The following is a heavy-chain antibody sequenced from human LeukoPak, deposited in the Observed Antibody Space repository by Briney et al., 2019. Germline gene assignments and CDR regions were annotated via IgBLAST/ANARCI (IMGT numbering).Heavy chain of an antibody. D-gene: IGHD4-23*01. CDR2: IGTSSSTI. Sequence: PGGSLRLSCAASGFTFSSYGMNWVRQAPRKGLEWVSYIGTSSSTIYYADSVKGRFTISRDNAKNSLYLQMNSLRDEDTAVYYCARHDYGGNSGDYWGQGTLVTVSS. J-gene: IGHJ4*02. CDR3: ARHDYGGNSGDY. V-gene: IGHV3-48*02. CDR1: GFTFSSYG.